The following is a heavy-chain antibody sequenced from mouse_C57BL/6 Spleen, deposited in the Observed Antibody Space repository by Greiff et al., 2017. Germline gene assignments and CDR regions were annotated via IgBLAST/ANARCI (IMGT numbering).Heavy chain of an antibody. CDR1: GYTFTSYW. Sequence: VQLQQPGAELVRPGSSVKLSCKASGYTFTSYWMHWVKQRPIQGLEWIGNIDPSDSETHYNQKYKDKATLTVAKSSSTAYMQLSSLTSEDSAVYYCARGRDYERGYYAMDYWGQGTSVTVSS. CDR3: ARGRDYERGYYAMDY. D-gene: IGHD2-4*01. V-gene: IGHV1-52*01. CDR2: IDPSDSET. J-gene: IGHJ4*01.